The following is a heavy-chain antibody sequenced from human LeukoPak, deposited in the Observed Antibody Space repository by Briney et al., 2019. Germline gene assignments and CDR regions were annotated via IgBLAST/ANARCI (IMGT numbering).Heavy chain of an antibody. Sequence: PGRSLRLSCAASGFTFSSYAMHWVRQAPGKGLEWVAVISYDGSNKYYADSVKGRFTISRDNSKNTLYLQMNSLRAEDTAVYYCAKTYYDFWSGYFSGEHFDYWGQGTLVTVSS. CDR3: AKTYYDFWSGYFSGEHFDY. V-gene: IGHV3-30-3*02. J-gene: IGHJ4*02. CDR1: GFTFSSYA. D-gene: IGHD3-3*01. CDR2: ISYDGSNK.